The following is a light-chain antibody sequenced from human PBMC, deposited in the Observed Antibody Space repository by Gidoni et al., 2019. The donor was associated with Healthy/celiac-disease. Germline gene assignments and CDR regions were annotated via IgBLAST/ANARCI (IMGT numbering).Light chain of an antibody. V-gene: IGKV1-39*01. CDR1: QSISSS. Sequence: DIQMTQSPSSLSASVGDRVTITCRASQSISSSLNWYQQKPGKAPKLLIYAASSLQSGVPSRFSGSGSGTDFTLNISSLQPEEFATYYCQQSYSTPLTFGGGTKVEIK. J-gene: IGKJ4*01. CDR2: AAS. CDR3: QQSYSTPLT.